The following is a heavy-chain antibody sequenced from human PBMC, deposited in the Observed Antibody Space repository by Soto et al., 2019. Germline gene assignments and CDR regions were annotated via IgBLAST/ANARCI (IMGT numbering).Heavy chain of an antibody. CDR3: ARSIVVVVAATTHWYFDL. Sequence: QVQLQDSGPGLVKPSQTLSLTCTVSGGSISSGGYYWSWIRQHPGKGLEWIGYIYYSGSTYYNPSLTRRVTLSVDTSKHQFSLKLSSVTAADTAVYYCARSIVVVVAATTHWYFDLWGRGTLVTVSS. CDR2: IYYSGST. D-gene: IGHD2-15*01. V-gene: IGHV4-31*03. J-gene: IGHJ2*01. CDR1: GGSISSGGYY.